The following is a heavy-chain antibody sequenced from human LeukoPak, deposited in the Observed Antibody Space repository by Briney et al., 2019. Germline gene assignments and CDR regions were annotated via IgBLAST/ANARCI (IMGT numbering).Heavy chain of an antibody. J-gene: IGHJ4*02. D-gene: IGHD3-9*01. CDR1: GFTFSGYA. CDR2: ISGSGGST. V-gene: IGHV3-23*01. CDR3: AKPAAPYDILTGYSH. Sequence: GGSPRLSCAASGFTFSGYAMSWVRQAPGKGLGWVSAISGSGGSTYYADSVKGRFTISRDNSKNTLYLQMNSLKAKDTAVYYCAKPAAPYDILTGYSHWGQGTLVTVSS.